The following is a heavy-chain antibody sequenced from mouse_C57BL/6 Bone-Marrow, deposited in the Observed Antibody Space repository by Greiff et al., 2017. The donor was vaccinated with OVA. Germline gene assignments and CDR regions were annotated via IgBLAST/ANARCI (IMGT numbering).Heavy chain of an antibody. CDR1: GFTFSDYG. Sequence: EVKLVESGGGLVKPGGSLKLSCAASGFTFSDYGMHWVRQAPEKGLEWVAYISSGSSTLYYADTVKGRFTISRDNAKNTLFLQMTSLRSEDTAMYYCARMEYGSSYWYFDVWGTGTTVTVSS. CDR2: ISSGSSTL. J-gene: IGHJ1*03. CDR3: ARMEYGSSYWYFDV. D-gene: IGHD1-1*01. V-gene: IGHV5-17*01.